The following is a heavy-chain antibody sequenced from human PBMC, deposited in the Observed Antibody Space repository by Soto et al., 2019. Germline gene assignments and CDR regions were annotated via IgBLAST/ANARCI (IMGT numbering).Heavy chain of an antibody. D-gene: IGHD2-15*01. V-gene: IGHV4-31*03. Sequence: SETLSLTCTVSGGSISSGGYYWSWIRQHPGKGLEWIGYIYYSGSTYYNPSLKSRVTISVDTSKNQFSLKLSSVTAADTAVYYCARGNCSGGSCYPPRKGKSMTTVTNGAFDIWGQGTMVTVS. CDR3: ARGNCSGGSCYPPRKGKSMTTVTNGAFDI. J-gene: IGHJ3*02. CDR2: IYYSGST. CDR1: GGSISSGGYY.